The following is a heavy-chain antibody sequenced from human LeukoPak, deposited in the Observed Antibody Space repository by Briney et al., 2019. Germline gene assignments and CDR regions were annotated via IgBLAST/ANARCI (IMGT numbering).Heavy chain of an antibody. CDR2: INHSGST. CDR3: ARLTVGALDY. CDR1: GASISSSNYY. D-gene: IGHD1-26*01. V-gene: IGHV4-39*07. J-gene: IGHJ4*02. Sequence: SETLSLTCAVSGASISSSNYYWSWIRQTPGKGLEWIGEINHSGSTNYNPSLKSRVTISGDMSKNQFSLKVTSVTAADTAVYYCARLTVGALDYWGQGTLVTVSS.